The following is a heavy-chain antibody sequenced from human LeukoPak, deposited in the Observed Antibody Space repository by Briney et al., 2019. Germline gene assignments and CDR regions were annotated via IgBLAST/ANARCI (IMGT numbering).Heavy chain of an antibody. Sequence: SETLSLTCTVSGGSISSGDYYWTWIRQHPGKGLEWIGYIYFSGSTYYNPSLKSRVTISVDTSKNQFSLNLSSVTAADTAVYYCARRGRNSSGWQDYLWGQGTLVTVSS. D-gene: IGHD6-25*01. CDR2: IYFSGST. J-gene: IGHJ4*02. V-gene: IGHV4-31*03. CDR1: GGSISSGDYY. CDR3: ARRGRNSSGWQDYL.